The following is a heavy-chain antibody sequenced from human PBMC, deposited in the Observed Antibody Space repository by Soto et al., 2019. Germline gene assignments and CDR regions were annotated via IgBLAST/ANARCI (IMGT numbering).Heavy chain of an antibody. J-gene: IGHJ4*02. Sequence: EVQLLESGGDWVQPGGSLRLSCAASGFSFRDFSMNWFRQAPGKGLEWVSFIDLSGTTTYYRDSVKGRFTMSKDKSRKTVYLQMNSLRVEDTAIYYCAKDRVPDGIYSSDYWGQGVLVTVSS. V-gene: IGHV3-23*01. CDR3: AKDRVPDGIYSSDY. CDR1: GFSFRDFS. D-gene: IGHD2-15*01. CDR2: IDLSGTTT.